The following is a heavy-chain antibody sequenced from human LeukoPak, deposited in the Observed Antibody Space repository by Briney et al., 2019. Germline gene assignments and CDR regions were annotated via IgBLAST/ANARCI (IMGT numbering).Heavy chain of an antibody. Sequence: ASVKASCKASGYTFSTYSISWVRQAPGQGLEWMGCISPYNAKTIYPQKLQGRVSMTTDTSTGTAYLELRSLRSDDTAVYYCARDVTQLLCFGESLPDAFDIWGQGTMVTVSS. D-gene: IGHD3-10*01. CDR1: GYTFSTYS. V-gene: IGHV1-18*01. CDR3: ARDVTQLLCFGESLPDAFDI. J-gene: IGHJ3*02. CDR2: ISPYNAKT.